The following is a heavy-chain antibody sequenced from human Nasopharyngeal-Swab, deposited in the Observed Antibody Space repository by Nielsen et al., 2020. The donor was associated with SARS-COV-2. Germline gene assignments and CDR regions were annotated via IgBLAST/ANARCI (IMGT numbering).Heavy chain of an antibody. CDR1: EFTFSSYS. J-gene: IGHJ6*02. CDR3: ARGGRWDDSTEWDYYYYGMDV. V-gene: IGHV3-48*02. Sequence: GGSLRLSCAASEFTFSSYSMNWVRQAPGKGLEWVSYISSSSSTIYYADSVKGRFTISRDNAKNSLYLQMNSLRDEDTAVYYCARGGRWDDSTEWDYYYYGMDVWGQGTTVTVSS. D-gene: IGHD3-22*01. CDR2: ISSSSSTI.